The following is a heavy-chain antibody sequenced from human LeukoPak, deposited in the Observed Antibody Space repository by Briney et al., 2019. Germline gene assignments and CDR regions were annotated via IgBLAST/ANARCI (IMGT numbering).Heavy chain of an antibody. CDR1: GFTVSIKY. Sequence: GGSLRLSCAASGFTVSIKYMSWVRQAPGKGLEWVSLIYSGGNTYYADSVKGRFTITRDNSKNTLYLQMNSLRAEDTAVHYCASFIQASSYYYYGMDVWGQGTTVTVSS. J-gene: IGHJ6*02. D-gene: IGHD6-13*01. CDR3: ASFIQASSYYYYGMDV. CDR2: IYSGGNT. V-gene: IGHV3-66*01.